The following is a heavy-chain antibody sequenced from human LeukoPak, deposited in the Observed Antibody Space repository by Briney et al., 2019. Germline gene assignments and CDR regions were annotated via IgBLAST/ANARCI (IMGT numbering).Heavy chain of an antibody. J-gene: IGHJ4*02. D-gene: IGHD3-10*01. CDR1: GFTFSRCE. CDR3: ARARVPGELNY. CDR2: ISNSGSSK. Sequence: GGSLRLSCAASGFTFSRCEMNWVRQAPGKGLEWLSYISNSGSSKCYADSVRGRFTISRDNAKNSLYLQMNSLRAEDTAVYYCARARVPGELNYWGQGTLVTVSS. V-gene: IGHV3-48*03.